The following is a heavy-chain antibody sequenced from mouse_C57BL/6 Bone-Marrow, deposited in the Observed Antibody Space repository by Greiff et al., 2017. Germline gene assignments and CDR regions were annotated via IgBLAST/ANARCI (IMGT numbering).Heavy chain of an antibody. J-gene: IGHJ3*01. CDR2: ITYSGSN. Sequence: VQPTASGPGLVKPSQSLSLTCPVTGYSLPRGLYWYWIRQAPGNKLEWMCYITYSGSNNYNPSLQNRIPITRDTSQNQFFLKLNSETTEDTATYYGARVGNGDYDWVWFAYWGQGTLVTVSA. CDR1: GYSLPRGLY. V-gene: IGHV3-6*01. CDR3: ARVGNGDYDWVWFAY. D-gene: IGHD2-13*01.